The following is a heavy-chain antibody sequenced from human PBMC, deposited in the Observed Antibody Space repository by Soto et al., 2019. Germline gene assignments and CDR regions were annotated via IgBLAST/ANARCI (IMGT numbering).Heavy chain of an antibody. CDR1: GFTFDDYA. Sequence: PGGSLRLSCAASGFTFDDYAMHWVRQVPGKGLEWVSGISWNSGSIGYADSVKGRFTISRDNAKNSLYLQMNGLRAEDTALYYCAKGDYYDSSGSHDYRGQGTLVTVSS. J-gene: IGHJ4*02. D-gene: IGHD3-22*01. V-gene: IGHV3-9*01. CDR2: ISWNSGSI. CDR3: AKGDYYDSSGSHDY.